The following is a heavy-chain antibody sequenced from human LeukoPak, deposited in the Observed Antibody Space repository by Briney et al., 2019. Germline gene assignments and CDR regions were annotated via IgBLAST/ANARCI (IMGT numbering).Heavy chain of an antibody. J-gene: IGHJ5*02. CDR3: ARDRWFDP. V-gene: IGHV4-34*01. Sequence: PSETLSLTCAVYGGSFSGYYWSWIRQPPGKGLEWIGEINHSGSTNYNPSLKSRVTISVDTSKNQFSLKLSSVTAADTAVYYCARDRWFDPWGQGILVTVSS. CDR2: INHSGST. CDR1: GGSFSGYY.